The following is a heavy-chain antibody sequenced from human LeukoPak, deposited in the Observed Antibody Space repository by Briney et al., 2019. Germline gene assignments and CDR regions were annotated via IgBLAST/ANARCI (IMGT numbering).Heavy chain of an antibody. CDR2: FDPEDGET. V-gene: IGHV1-24*01. Sequence: ASVKVSCKVSGYTLTELSMHWVRQAPGKGLEWMGGFDPEDGETIYAQKFQGRVTMTEDTSTDTAYMELSSLRSEDTAVYYCATDVRDYYGSGSYVDYWGQGTLVTVSS. D-gene: IGHD3-10*01. CDR1: GYTLTELS. J-gene: IGHJ4*02. CDR3: ATDVRDYYGSGSYVDY.